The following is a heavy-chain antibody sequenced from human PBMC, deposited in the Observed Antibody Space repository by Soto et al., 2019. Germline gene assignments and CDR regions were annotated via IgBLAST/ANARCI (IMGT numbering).Heavy chain of an antibody. CDR1: GDSVSSNSAA. CDR2: TYYRSKWYN. J-gene: IGHJ3*02. Sequence: PSQTLSLPCAISGDSVSSNSAAWNWIRQSPSRGLEWLGRTYYRSKWYNDYAVSVKSRITINPDTSKNQFSLQLNSVTPEDTAVYYCASWGWSNDAFDIWGQGTMVTVSS. D-gene: IGHD3-16*01. CDR3: ASWGWSNDAFDI. V-gene: IGHV6-1*01.